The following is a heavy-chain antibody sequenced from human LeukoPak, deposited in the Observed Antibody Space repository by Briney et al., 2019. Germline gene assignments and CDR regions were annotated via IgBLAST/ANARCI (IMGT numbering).Heavy chain of an antibody. Sequence: SETPSLTCAVSGGSISSGGYSWSWIRQPPGKGLEWIGYIYHSGSTYYSPSLKSRVTISVDRSKNQFSLKLSSVTAADTAVYYCAGSGYSFDYWGQGTLVTVSS. CDR2: IYHSGST. J-gene: IGHJ4*02. D-gene: IGHD5-18*01. CDR1: GGSISSGGYS. CDR3: AGSGYSFDY. V-gene: IGHV4-30-2*01.